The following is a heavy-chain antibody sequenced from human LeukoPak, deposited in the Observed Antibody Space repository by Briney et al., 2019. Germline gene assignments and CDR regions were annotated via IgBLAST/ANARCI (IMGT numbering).Heavy chain of an antibody. V-gene: IGHV3-7*02. Sequence: GGSLRLSCTVSGFSFREHWMSWVRQAPGKGLEWVGNIKEDGNEDYYVDSVEGRFVIFGDNAKNSLYLQMHSPRAEDTAVYYCTRGDRGYAESLYWGRGTLVTVSS. CDR2: IKEDGNED. CDR1: GFSFREHW. J-gene: IGHJ4*02. CDR3: TRGDRGYAESLY. D-gene: IGHD5-12*01.